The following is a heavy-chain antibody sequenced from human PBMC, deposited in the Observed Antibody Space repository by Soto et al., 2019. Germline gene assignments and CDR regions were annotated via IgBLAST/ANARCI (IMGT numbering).Heavy chain of an antibody. CDR3: ARHIALATMSGFDY. V-gene: IGHV4-4*02. CDR1: GGSISSNW. CDR2: IHHSGTT. D-gene: IGHD6-19*01. Sequence: QVQLQESGPGLVKPSETLSLTCSVSGGSISSNWWSWVRQPPGNGLEWIGEIHHSGTTNYNPSLRSRVTISVDKSKNQLSLNLNSVTAVDTALYYCARHIALATMSGFDYWGQGTLVTVSS. J-gene: IGHJ4*02.